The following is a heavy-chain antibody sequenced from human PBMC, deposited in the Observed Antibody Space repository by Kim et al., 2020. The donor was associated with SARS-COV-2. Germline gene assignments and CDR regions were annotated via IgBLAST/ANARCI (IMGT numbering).Heavy chain of an antibody. D-gene: IGHD1-26*01. J-gene: IGHJ4*02. CDR2: SI. Sequence: SIYYADSVKGRFTISRDNAKNSLYLQMNSLRAEDTAVYYCARGAISGSYYPGQGTLVTVSS. V-gene: IGHV3-21*01. CDR3: ARGAISGSYY.